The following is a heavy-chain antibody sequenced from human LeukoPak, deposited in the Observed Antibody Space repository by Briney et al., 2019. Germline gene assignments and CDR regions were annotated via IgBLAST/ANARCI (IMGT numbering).Heavy chain of an antibody. D-gene: IGHD6-6*01. Sequence: GRSLRLSCAASGFNFDDFAMHWVRQVPGKGLEWVGGINWNSGGIGYADSVKGRFTISRDNAKNTLFLLMNSLRVEDTSIYYCARAGTAARLGMAYDSWGQGTLVTVSS. CDR2: INWNSGGI. J-gene: IGHJ5*02. CDR3: ARAGTAARLGMAYDS. CDR1: GFNFDDFA. V-gene: IGHV3-9*01.